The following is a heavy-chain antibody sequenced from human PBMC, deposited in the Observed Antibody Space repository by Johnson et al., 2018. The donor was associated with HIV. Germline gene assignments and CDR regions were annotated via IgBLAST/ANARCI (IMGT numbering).Heavy chain of an antibody. CDR2: ISSSCSTI. CDR3: VRGHGGPDPYDVSDI. Sequence: QVQLVESGGGLVKPGGSLRLSCTASGFTFNDYYMTWVRQAPGEGLEWVSYISSSCSTIYYADSVKGRFTISRDNSKNTLYLQMNSRRTEDTAVYYCVRGHGGPDPYDVSDIWGQGTMVTVSS. D-gene: IGHD4-23*01. CDR1: GFTFNDYY. V-gene: IGHV3-11*04. J-gene: IGHJ3*02.